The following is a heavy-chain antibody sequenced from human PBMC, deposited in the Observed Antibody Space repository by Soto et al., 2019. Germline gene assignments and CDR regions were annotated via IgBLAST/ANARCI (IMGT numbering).Heavy chain of an antibody. CDR2: VSGRGDRT. CDR1: GFSFSNYA. D-gene: IGHD3-22*01. CDR3: AKDYHDSSGYYYGDDY. V-gene: IGHV3-23*01. J-gene: IGHJ4*02. Sequence: LRLSCAASGFSFSNYAMSWVRQAPGQGPEWVSAVSGRGDRTFYADSVKGRFTISRDNSKNTLYLQMNSLRAEDRALYYCAKDYHDSSGYYYGDDYWGQGTLVTVSS.